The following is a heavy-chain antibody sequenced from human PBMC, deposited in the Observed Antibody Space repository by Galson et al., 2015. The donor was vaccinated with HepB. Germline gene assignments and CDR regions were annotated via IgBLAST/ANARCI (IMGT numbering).Heavy chain of an antibody. CDR1: GYTFASYY. CDR3: ARDGPPPDSCGEKIWWFDP. Sequence: CKASGYTFASYYMHWVRQAPGQGLEWMGIINPSGGSTSYAQKFQGRVTMTRDTSTSTVYMELSSLRSEDTAVYYCARDGPPPDSCGEKIWWFDPWGQGTLVTVSS. J-gene: IGHJ5*02. D-gene: IGHD2-2*01. V-gene: IGHV1-46*01. CDR2: INPSGGST.